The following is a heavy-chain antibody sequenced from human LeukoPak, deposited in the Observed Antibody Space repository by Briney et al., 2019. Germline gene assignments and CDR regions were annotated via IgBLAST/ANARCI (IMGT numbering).Heavy chain of an antibody. CDR3: AKGGGGWVRGDFDY. CDR1: GFTFDDYA. D-gene: IGHD3-10*01. V-gene: IGHV3-9*01. CDR2: ISWNSGSI. J-gene: IGHJ4*02. Sequence: GGSLRLSCAASGFTFDDYAMHWVRQAPGKGLEWVSGISWNSGSIGYADSVKGRFTISRDNAKNSLYLQMNSLRAEDTALYYCAKGGGGWVRGDFDYWGQGTLVTVSS.